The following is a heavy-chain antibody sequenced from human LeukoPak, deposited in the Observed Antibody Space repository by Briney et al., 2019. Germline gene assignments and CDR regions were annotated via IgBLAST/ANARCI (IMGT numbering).Heavy chain of an antibody. V-gene: IGHV3-15*01. CDR3: TTDPIYDFWSGYYYFEY. J-gene: IGHJ4*02. CDR2: IKSKTDGGPT. CDR1: GFTFSNAW. D-gene: IGHD3-3*01. Sequence: GGSLRLSCAASGFTFSNAWMSWVRQAPGKGLEWVGRIKSKTDGGPTDYAAPVEGRFTISRDDSKNTLYLQMNSLKTEDTAVYYCTTDPIYDFWSGYYYFEYWGQGTLVTVSS.